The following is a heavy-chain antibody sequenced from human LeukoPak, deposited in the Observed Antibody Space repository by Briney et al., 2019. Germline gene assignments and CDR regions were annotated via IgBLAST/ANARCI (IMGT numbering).Heavy chain of an antibody. Sequence: ASVKVSCKASGYTFTSYYMHWVRQAPGQGLESMGMINPSGGSTSYTQKFQGRVTMTRDTSTSTVYMELSSLTSEDTAVYYCARVVVGGFPGPADVFDIWGQGTMVTVSS. CDR1: GYTFTSYY. CDR2: INPSGGST. CDR3: ARVVVGGFPGPADVFDI. V-gene: IGHV1-46*01. D-gene: IGHD3-16*01. J-gene: IGHJ3*02.